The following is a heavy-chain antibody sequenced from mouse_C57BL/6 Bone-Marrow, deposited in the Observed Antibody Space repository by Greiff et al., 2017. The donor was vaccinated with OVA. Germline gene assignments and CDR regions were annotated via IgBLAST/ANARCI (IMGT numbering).Heavy chain of an antibody. V-gene: IGHV1-53*01. Sequence: VQLKQSGTELVKPGASVKLSCKASGYTFTSYWMHWVKQRPGQGLEWIGNINPSNGGTNYNEKFKSKATLTVDKSSSTAYMQLSSLTSEDSAVYYCARITTVVDWYFDVWGTGTTVTVSS. CDR2: INPSNGGT. CDR1: GYTFTSYW. D-gene: IGHD1-1*01. CDR3: ARITTVVDWYFDV. J-gene: IGHJ1*03.